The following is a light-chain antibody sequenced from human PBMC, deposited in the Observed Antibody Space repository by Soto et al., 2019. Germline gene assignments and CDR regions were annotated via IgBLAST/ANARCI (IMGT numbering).Light chain of an antibody. CDR3: QQYGSSPAT. J-gene: IGKJ1*01. V-gene: IGKV3-20*01. Sequence: EIVLTQSPGTLSLSPGERATLSCRASQSVSSSYLAWYQQKPGQAPRLLIYGASSWATGIPDRFSGSGSGPEFTLTISRLEPEDFAVYYCQQYGSSPATFGQGTKVEIK. CDR1: QSVSSSY. CDR2: GAS.